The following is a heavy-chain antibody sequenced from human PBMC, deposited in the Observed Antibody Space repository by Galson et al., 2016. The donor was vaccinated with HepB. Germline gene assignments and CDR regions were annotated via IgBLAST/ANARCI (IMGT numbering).Heavy chain of an antibody. V-gene: IGHV3-11*01. CDR1: GFTFSDYC. Sequence: SLRLSCAASGFTFSDYCMTWIRQAPGKGLEWVSYISSSGRTIYYADSVKGRFTISRDNAKNSLSPQMNSLRAEGTAVYYCARESALTSNWFNPIFDSWGQGTLVTVSS. CDR3: ARESALTSNWFNPIFDS. CDR2: ISSSGRTI. J-gene: IGHJ4*02. D-gene: IGHD4-11*01.